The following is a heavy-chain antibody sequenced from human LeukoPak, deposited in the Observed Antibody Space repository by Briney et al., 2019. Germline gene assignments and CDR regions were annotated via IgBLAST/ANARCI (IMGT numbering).Heavy chain of an antibody. Sequence: GGSLRLSCAASGFTFSSYEMNWVRQAPGKGLEWVSYISSSGSTIYYADSVKGRFTISRDNAKKSLYLQMNSLRAEDTAVYYCARGGGSGSYSYYCYMDVWGKGTTVTISS. D-gene: IGHD3-10*01. CDR2: ISSSGSTI. CDR1: GFTFSSYE. V-gene: IGHV3-48*03. J-gene: IGHJ6*03. CDR3: ARGGGSGSYSYYCYMDV.